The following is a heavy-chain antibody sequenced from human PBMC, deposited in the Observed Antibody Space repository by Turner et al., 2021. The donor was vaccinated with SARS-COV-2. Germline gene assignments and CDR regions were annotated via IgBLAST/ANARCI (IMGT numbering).Heavy chain of an antibody. CDR1: GFTFSNYA. CDR3: ARDWWYYYDSSGYFDY. Sequence: EVQLLESGGGLVQPGGSLRLSWAASGFTFSNYAMSWVRQAPGKGLEWVPAISGGGGTTYPADSVKGRFTISRDNSMNTLFLQMNSLRAEDTAIYYCARDWWYYYDSSGYFDYWGQGTLVTVSS. J-gene: IGHJ4*02. V-gene: IGHV3-23*01. CDR2: ISGGGGTT. D-gene: IGHD3-22*01.